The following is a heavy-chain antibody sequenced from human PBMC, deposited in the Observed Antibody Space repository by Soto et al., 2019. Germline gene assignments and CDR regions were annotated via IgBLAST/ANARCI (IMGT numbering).Heavy chain of an antibody. CDR1: GFTFSSYA. J-gene: IGHJ4*02. Sequence: QVQLVESGGGVVQPGRSLRLSCAASGFTFSSYAMHWVREAPGKGLEWVAVISYDGSNKYYADSVKGRVTISRDNSKNTLYLQMNSLRAEDTAVYYCARDSYWGQGTLVTVSS. CDR2: ISYDGSNK. CDR3: ARDSY. V-gene: IGHV3-30-3*01.